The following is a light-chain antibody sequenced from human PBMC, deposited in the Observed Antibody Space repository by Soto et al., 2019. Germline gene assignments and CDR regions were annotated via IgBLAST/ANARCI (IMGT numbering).Light chain of an antibody. CDR1: SSDVGGYNY. J-gene: IGLJ2*01. V-gene: IGLV2-8*01. Sequence: QSALTQPSSASGSPGQSVTISCTGTSSDVGGYNYVSWYQQHPGKAPKLMIYEVSKRPSGVPDRFSGSKSGNTASLTVSGLQAEDEADYYCSSYAGSNIVFGGGTKVTVL. CDR2: EVS. CDR3: SSYAGSNIV.